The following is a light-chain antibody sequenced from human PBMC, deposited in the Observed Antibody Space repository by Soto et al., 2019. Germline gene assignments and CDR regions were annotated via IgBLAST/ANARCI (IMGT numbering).Light chain of an antibody. Sequence: QSVLTQPPSVSGAPGQRVSISCTGSTSNIGAPYDVHWYQHLPGTAPKLLIYGDNNRPSGVPGRFSGSKSGISASLAITRLQAEDEADYYCQSYDISLHNYVFGTGTKVTVL. V-gene: IGLV1-40*01. J-gene: IGLJ1*01. CDR1: TSNIGAPYD. CDR3: QSYDISLHNYV. CDR2: GDN.